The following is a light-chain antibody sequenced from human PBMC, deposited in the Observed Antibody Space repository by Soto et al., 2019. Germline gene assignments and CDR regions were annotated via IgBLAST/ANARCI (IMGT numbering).Light chain of an antibody. CDR3: QQYNNWPAIT. V-gene: IGKV3D-15*01. J-gene: IGKJ5*01. Sequence: EIVLTQSPATLSVSPGERATLSCRASQSVSSSYLAWYQQKPGQAPRLLIYGASTRATGIPARFSGSGSGTEFTLTISSLQSEDFAVYYCQQYNNWPAITFGQGTRLEN. CDR2: GAS. CDR1: QSVSSSY.